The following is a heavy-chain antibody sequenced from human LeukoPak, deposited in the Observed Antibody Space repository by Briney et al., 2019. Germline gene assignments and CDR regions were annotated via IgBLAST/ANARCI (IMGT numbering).Heavy chain of an antibody. D-gene: IGHD1-14*01. CDR2: INHSGST. CDR3: ASSLRLTVTGTYDY. J-gene: IGHJ4*02. CDR1: GGSISISSGGYY. V-gene: IGHV4-34*01. Sequence: KTSETLSLTCTVSGGSISISSGGYYWSWIRQPPGKGLEWIGEINHSGSTNYNPSLKSRVTISVDTSKNQFSLKLSSVTAADTAVYYCASSLRLTVTGTYDYWGQGTLVTVSS.